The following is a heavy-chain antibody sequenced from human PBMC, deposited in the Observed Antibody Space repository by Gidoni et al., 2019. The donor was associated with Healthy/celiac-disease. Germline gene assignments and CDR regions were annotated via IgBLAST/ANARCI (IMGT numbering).Heavy chain of an antibody. CDR2: IYPICGTA. J-gene: IGHJ6*02. D-gene: IGHD3-3*01. V-gene: IGHV1-69*01. CDR1: GCTLTSYA. Sequence: QVQLVQSGAEVKKPGSSVKVSCKVSGCTLTSYAISWVRQAPGQGLEWMGGIYPICGTANDEQEFQGRVTVTANESTSKAYMKLSSLRAEDTAVYYCAGGERIFRVVTDVHTYGMDIWGQGTTVTVSS. CDR3: AGGERIFRVVTDVHTYGMDI.